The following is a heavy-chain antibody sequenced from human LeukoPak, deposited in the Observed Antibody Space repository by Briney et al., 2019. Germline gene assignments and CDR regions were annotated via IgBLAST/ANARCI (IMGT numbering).Heavy chain of an antibody. J-gene: IGHJ4*02. D-gene: IGHD3-16*02. CDR2: ISPYNGNT. CDR3: ARDQYDYTWGSYRPYFDS. V-gene: IGHV1-18*04. CDR1: GYTFTSYG. Sequence: GASVKVSCKASGYTFTSYGISWVRQASGQGLEWMGSISPYNGNTKYTERLQGRVIMTTDTSTRTAYMELRSLRSDDTAVFYCARDQYDYTWGSYRPYFDSWGQGTLVTVSS.